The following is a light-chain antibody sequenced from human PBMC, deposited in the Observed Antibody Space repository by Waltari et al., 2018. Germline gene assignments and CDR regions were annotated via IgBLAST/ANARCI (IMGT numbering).Light chain of an antibody. CDR2: EDS. Sequence: QSVLTQPPSVSAAPGQRVTISCPGGSANVGRNYVAWYRQPPGTAPQLLIFEDSARPSGIPGRFSGSKSGTSATLDITGLQSGDEADYYCGTWDSSLSGAVFGGGTHLTVL. V-gene: IGLV1-51*02. CDR1: SANVGRNY. J-gene: IGLJ7*01. CDR3: GTWDSSLSGAV.